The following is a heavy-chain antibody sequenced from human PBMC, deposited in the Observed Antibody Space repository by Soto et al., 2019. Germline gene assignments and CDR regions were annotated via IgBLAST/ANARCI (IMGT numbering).Heavy chain of an antibody. CDR2: ISYDGNDK. J-gene: IGHJ4*02. V-gene: IGHV3-30-3*01. CDR3: ARDTSLDY. Sequence: QVQLVESEGGVVQPGRSLRLSCAASGFTFSRHSLHWVRQAPGKGLEWVAAISYDGNDKLYADSVKGRFTISRDNSKNTVYLQMNSLRAEDTAVYYCARDTSLDYWGQGALVTVSS. CDR1: GFTFSRHS.